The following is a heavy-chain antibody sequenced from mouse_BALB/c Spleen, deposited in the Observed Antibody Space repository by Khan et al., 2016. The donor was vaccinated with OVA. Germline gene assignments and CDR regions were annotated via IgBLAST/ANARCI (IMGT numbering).Heavy chain of an antibody. D-gene: IGHD1-1*01. V-gene: IGHV1-7*01. CDR2: SNPSTGYT. Sequence: VQLQQSGAELAKPGASVKMSCKASGYTFINYWILWVKKRPGQGLEWIGYSNPSTGYTEYNQNFKDKATLTADKSSSTAYMQLCSLTSEDSASYYCARRGLRWDFDYWGQGTTLTVSS. CDR1: GYTFINYW. J-gene: IGHJ2*01. CDR3: ARRGLRWDFDY.